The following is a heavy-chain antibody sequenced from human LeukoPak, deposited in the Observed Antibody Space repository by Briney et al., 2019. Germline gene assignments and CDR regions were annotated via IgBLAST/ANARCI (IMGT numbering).Heavy chain of an antibody. J-gene: IGHJ6*03. CDR3: VRGTYHAYYMDV. Sequence: PGGSLRLSCAASGFTFSSYWMHWVRQAPGKGLVWVSRINSDGSSTSYADSVKGRFTISRDNAKNTLYLQMNSLRAGDTAVYYCVRGTYHAYYMDVWGKGTTVTVSS. V-gene: IGHV3-74*01. D-gene: IGHD3-16*01. CDR1: GFTFSSYW. CDR2: INSDGSST.